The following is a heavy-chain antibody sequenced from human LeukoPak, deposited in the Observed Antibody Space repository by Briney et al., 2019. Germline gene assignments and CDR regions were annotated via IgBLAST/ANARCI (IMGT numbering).Heavy chain of an antibody. V-gene: IGHV1-18*01. Sequence: GASVKVSCKVSGYNFGIFGISWVRQAPGQGLEWMGWISANNGNTKYAQKFQGRVTMTTDTSTSTAYMELRSLRSDDTAVYYCARVGVVVPSAWFDPWGQGTLVTVSS. CDR2: ISANNGNT. CDR1: GYNFGIFG. D-gene: IGHD2-2*01. CDR3: ARVGVVVPSAWFDP. J-gene: IGHJ5*02.